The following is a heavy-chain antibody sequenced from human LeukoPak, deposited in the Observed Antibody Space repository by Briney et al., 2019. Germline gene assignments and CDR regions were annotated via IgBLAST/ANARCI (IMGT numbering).Heavy chain of an antibody. CDR3: AKAYDISTGYYIFGS. J-gene: IGHJ4*02. V-gene: IGHV3-21*04. CDR2: ISSSSSYI. D-gene: IGHD3-9*01. CDR1: GFTFSSYS. Sequence: GGSLRLSCAASGFTFSSYSMNWVRQAPGKGLEWVSSISSSSSYIYYADSVKGRFTISRDNAKNSLYLQMNSLRAEDTAIYYCAKAYDISTGYYIFGSWGQGTLATVSS.